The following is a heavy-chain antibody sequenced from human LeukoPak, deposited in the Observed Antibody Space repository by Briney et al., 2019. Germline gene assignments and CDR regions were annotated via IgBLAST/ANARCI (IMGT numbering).Heavy chain of an antibody. J-gene: IGHJ4*02. CDR3: ARDRNRRYSSSCDY. D-gene: IGHD6-13*01. V-gene: IGHV3-30-3*01. Sequence: PGRSLRLSCAASGFTFSSYAMHWVRQAPGKGLEWVAVISYDGSNKYYADSVKGRFTISRDNSKNTLYLQMNSLRAEDTAVYYCARDRNRRYSSSCDYWGQGTLVTVSS. CDR2: ISYDGSNK. CDR1: GFTFSSYA.